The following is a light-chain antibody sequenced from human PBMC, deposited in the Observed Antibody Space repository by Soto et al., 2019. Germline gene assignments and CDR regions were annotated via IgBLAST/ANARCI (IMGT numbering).Light chain of an antibody. CDR1: SSDVGSYNL. Sequence: TISCTGTSSDVGSYNLVSWYQQHPGKAPKLMIYEVSKRPSGVSNRFSGSKSGNTASLTISGLQAEDEADYYCCSYAGSSPYVFGTGTKVTVL. CDR2: EVS. J-gene: IGLJ1*01. V-gene: IGLV2-23*02. CDR3: CSYAGSSPYV.